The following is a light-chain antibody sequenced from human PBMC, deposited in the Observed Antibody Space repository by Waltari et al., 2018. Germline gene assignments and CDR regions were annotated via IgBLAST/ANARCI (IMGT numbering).Light chain of an antibody. V-gene: IGKV1-12*01. Sequence: DIQMTQSPSSVSASVVDRVTITCRTRQVRSSWLRWYQQKPGKAPKLLIFAASNLQSGVPSRFSGSGCGTDFTFTISSLQPEDFATYYCQQANSFPPAFGQGTKVEIK. CDR3: QQANSFPPA. CDR1: QVRSSW. CDR2: AAS. J-gene: IGKJ1*01.